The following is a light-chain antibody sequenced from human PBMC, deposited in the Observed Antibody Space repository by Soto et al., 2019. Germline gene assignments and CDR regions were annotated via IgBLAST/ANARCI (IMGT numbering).Light chain of an antibody. CDR3: QQRSNLPLT. CDR2: DAS. CDR1: RGISSN. Sequence: EVVLTQSPATVSLPPGERATLSCRASRGISSNLAWYQQKPGQAPRLLIYDASNRATGIPARFSGSGSGTDFTLTISSLEPEDFAVYYCQQRSNLPLTFGGGTKVDIK. V-gene: IGKV3-11*01. J-gene: IGKJ4*01.